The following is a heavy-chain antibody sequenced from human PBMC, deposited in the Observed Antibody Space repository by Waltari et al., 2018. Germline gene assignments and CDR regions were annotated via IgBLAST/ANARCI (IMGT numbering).Heavy chain of an antibody. CDR2: IIPMPGIT. CDR1: GGPVSSVG. Sequence: QVQLVQSGPELKQPGASVKVSCKSSGGPVSSVGLHWLRQAPGQGLEWMGKIIPMPGITDYEQKFQGRLRITADRSTTTGYMELRSLGTEDTAIYYCARRVSTKGAFEVWGRGTLVTVSP. V-gene: IGHV1-69*02. J-gene: IGHJ3*01. CDR3: ARRVSTKGAFEV. D-gene: IGHD5-12*01.